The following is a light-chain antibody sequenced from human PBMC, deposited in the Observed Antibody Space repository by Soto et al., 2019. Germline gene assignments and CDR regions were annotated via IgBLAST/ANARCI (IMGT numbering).Light chain of an antibody. J-gene: IGKJ5*01. CDR2: KAS. Sequence: VITQSPLSMPVTLGQPASISCRSNQSLVHSDGIAYFSWFQQRPGRSPRRXIYKASNRDSGVPDRLSGSGSGTDFALKISSVEAEDVGVYYCMQGTHSPITFGQGTRL. CDR3: MQGTHSPIT. CDR1: QSLVHSDGIAY. V-gene: IGKV2-30*02.